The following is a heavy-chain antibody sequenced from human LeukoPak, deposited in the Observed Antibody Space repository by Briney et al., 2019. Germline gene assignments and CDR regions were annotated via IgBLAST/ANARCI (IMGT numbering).Heavy chain of an antibody. CDR3: ARAGGGSSSPSADFDY. V-gene: IGHV5-51*01. D-gene: IGHD6-6*01. CDR2: IYPGDSDT. Sequence: GESLKISCKGSGYSFTSYWIGWVRQMPGKGLEWMGIIYPGDSDTRYSPSFQGQVTISADKSISTAYLQWSSLKASDTAMYYCARAGGGSSSPSADFDYWGQGTLVTVSS. CDR1: GYSFTSYW. J-gene: IGHJ4*02.